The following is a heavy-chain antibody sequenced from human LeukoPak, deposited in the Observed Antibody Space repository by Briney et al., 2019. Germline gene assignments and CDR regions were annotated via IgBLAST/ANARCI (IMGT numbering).Heavy chain of an antibody. D-gene: IGHD3-10*01. CDR2: IYYSGST. Sequence: PSEILSLTCTVSGGSISSYYWSWIRQPPGKGLEWIGYIYYSGSTNYNPSLKSRVTISVDTSKNQFSLKLSSVTAADTAVYYCAREGNPDAFDIWGQGTMVTVSS. CDR3: AREGNPDAFDI. CDR1: GGSISSYY. J-gene: IGHJ3*02. V-gene: IGHV4-59*01.